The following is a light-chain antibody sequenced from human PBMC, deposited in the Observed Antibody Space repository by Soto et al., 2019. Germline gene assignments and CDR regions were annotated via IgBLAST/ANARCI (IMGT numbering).Light chain of an antibody. J-gene: IGKJ2*01. CDR2: GAS. CDR3: QQYGSSPYT. Sequence: EIVLTQSPGTLSLSPGERATLSCRASQSVSSSYLAWYQQKPGQAPRLLIYGASSRATGIPDRFSGSGSGTEFTLTISILEPEDFAVYYCQQYGSSPYTFGQGIKLEIK. V-gene: IGKV3-20*01. CDR1: QSVSSSY.